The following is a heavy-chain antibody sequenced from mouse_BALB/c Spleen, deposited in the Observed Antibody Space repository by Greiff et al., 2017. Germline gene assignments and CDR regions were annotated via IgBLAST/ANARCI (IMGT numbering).Heavy chain of an antibody. D-gene: IGHD1-1*01. V-gene: IGHV1-80*01. Sequence: VQLQQSGAELVRPGSSVKISCKASGYAFSSYWMNWVKQRPGQGLEWIGQIYPGDGDTNYNGKFKGKATLTADKSSSTAYMQLSSLTSEDSAVYFCARWGPYYYVSSYRYWYFDVWGAGTTVTVSS. J-gene: IGHJ1*01. CDR2: IYPGDGDT. CDR1: GYAFSSYW. CDR3: ARWGPYYYVSSYRYWYFDV.